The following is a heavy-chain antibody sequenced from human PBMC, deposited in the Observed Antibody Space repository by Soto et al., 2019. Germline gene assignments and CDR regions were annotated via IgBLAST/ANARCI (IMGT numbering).Heavy chain of an antibody. V-gene: IGHV3-30*18. CDR1: GFTFSSYG. D-gene: IGHD6-19*01. CDR3: AKDRRVVAVAAPFDY. J-gene: IGHJ4*02. Sequence: PGGSLRFSCAASGFTFSSYGMHWVRQAPGKGLEWVAVISYDGSNKYYADSVKGRFTISRDNSKNTLYLQMNSLRAEDTAVYYCAKDRRVVAVAAPFDYWGQGTLVTVSS. CDR2: ISYDGSNK.